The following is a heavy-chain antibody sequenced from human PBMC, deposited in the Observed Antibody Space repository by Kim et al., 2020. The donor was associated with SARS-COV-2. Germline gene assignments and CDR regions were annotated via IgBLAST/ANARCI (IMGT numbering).Heavy chain of an antibody. CDR1: GGSVSSGSYY. CDR3: ATSWYYGP. V-gene: IGHV4-61*01. J-gene: IGHJ2*01. Sequence: SETLSLTCTVSGGSVSSGSYYWSWIRQHPGKGLEWIGYIYYSGSTHYNPSLKSRVTISVDTSKNQFSLKLSSVTAADTAVYYCATSWYYGPWGCGTLVSVSS. CDR2: IYYSGST.